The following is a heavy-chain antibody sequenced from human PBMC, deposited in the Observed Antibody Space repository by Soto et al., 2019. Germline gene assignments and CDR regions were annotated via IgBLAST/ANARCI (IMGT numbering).Heavy chain of an antibody. CDR2: INPSGGST. CDR1: GYTFTSYY. Sequence: ASVKVSCKASGYTFTSYYMHWVRQAPGQGLEWMGIINPSGGSTSYAQKFQGRVTMTRDTSTSTVYMELSSLRSEDTAVYYCARDKRTIAARPFYCYYDMDVWGKGTKVTVSS. V-gene: IGHV1-46*01. D-gene: IGHD6-6*01. J-gene: IGHJ6*03. CDR3: ARDKRTIAARPFYCYYDMDV.